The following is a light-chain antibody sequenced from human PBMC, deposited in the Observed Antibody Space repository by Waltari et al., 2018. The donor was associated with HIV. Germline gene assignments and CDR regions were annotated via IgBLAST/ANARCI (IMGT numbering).Light chain of an antibody. CDR3: VAWDDSLRGVV. J-gene: IGLJ2*01. Sequence: SVLTQPPSASRTPGQRVTISCSGSTSNIGSNDVFWYQHLPGAAPKLLIHRNNQRPSGVPDRFSGSTSGTSASLAISGLRSEDEADYYCVAWDDSLRGVVFGGGTKVAAL. CDR2: RNN. CDR1: TSNIGSND. V-gene: IGLV1-47*01.